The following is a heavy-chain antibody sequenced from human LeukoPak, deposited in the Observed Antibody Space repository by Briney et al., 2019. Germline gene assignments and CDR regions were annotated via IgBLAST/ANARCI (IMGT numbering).Heavy chain of an antibody. V-gene: IGHV4-39*01. J-gene: IGHJ3*02. CDR2: IYYSGAT. Sequence: PSETLSLTCAVSGGSISGSSYYWTWIRQPPGEGLEWIGGIYYSGATYYNPSLKSRVTISVDTSKNQFSLKLSSVTAADTAVYFCARAATTGSPWRPFDIWGQGSMVTVSS. CDR3: ARAATTGSPWRPFDI. CDR1: GGSISGSSYY. D-gene: IGHD6-25*01.